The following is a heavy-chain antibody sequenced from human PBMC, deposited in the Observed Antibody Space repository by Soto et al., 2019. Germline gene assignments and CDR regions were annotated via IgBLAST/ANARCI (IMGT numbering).Heavy chain of an antibody. V-gene: IGHV4-30-2*01. CDR2: IYHSGST. CDR3: ASSHAGAHITAAVH. J-gene: IGHJ4*02. D-gene: IGHD6-13*01. CDR1: GGSISSCGFS. Sequence: QLQLQESGSGLVKPSQTLSLTCAVSGGSISSCGFSWIWLRQPPGHGWVWIGYIYHSGSTYYNPYLKSRVTISVDRSKNQFSLKLSSVTAADTAVYYCASSHAGAHITAAVHWGQGTLVTVSS.